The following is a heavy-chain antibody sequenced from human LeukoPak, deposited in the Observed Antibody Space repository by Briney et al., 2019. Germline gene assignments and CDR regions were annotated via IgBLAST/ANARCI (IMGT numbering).Heavy chain of an antibody. J-gene: IGHJ4*02. CDR2: INSDGSST. CDR3: ARIDSSGYHKRGFDY. V-gene: IGHV3-74*01. CDR1: GFTFSSYW. Sequence: QPGGSLRLSCAASGFTFSSYWMHWVRQAPGKGLVWVSRINSDGSSTSYADSVKGRFTISRDNAKNTLYLQMSSLRAEDTAVYYCARIDSSGYHKRGFDYWGQGTLVTVSS. D-gene: IGHD3-22*01.